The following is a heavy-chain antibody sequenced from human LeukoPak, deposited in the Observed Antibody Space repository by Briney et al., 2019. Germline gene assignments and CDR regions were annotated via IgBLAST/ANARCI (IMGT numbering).Heavy chain of an antibody. CDR2: ISGSGGST. CDR1: GFTFSNYA. D-gene: IGHD3-22*01. V-gene: IGHV3-23*01. J-gene: IGHJ4*02. Sequence: GGSLRLSCAASGFTFSNYAMSWVRQAPGKGLEWVSAISGSGGSTYYADSVKGRFTISRDNSKNTLYLQMNSLRAEDTAVYYCAKDPSYDSSGYYYWDYWGQGTLVTVSS. CDR3: AKDPSYDSSGYYYWDY.